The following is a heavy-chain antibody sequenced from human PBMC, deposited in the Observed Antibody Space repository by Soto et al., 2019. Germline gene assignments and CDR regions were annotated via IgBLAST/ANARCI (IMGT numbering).Heavy chain of an antibody. CDR1: GGSISSSNW. D-gene: IGHD6-13*01. Sequence: QVQLQESGPGLVKPSGTLSLTCAVSGGSISSSNWWSWVRQPPGKGLEWIGEIYHSGSTNYNPSLKSRVPISVDKSKNQFSLKLSSVTAADTAVYYCARDQGLAAAGTSHFDYWGQGTLVTVSS. CDR3: ARDQGLAAAGTSHFDY. CDR2: IYHSGST. V-gene: IGHV4-4*02. J-gene: IGHJ4*02.